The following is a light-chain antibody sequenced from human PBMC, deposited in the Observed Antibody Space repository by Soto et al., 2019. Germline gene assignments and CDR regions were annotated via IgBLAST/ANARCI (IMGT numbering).Light chain of an antibody. V-gene: IGKV3-20*01. CDR2: GAS. J-gene: IGKJ1*01. CDR1: QSVFNNH. CDR3: QQYGSLPTT. Sequence: PWTLRRSPKERATLSCRASQSVFNNHIGWYQQKPGQAPRRLIFGASFRATGIPDRFSGSGSGTDFTLTISIREPEDFAVYYCQQYGSLPTTFGQGTKVDIK.